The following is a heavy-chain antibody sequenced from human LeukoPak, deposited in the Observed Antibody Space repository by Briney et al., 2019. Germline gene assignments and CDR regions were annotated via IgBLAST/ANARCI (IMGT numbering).Heavy chain of an antibody. CDR3: AKKKVPASLGEGLDI. J-gene: IGHJ3*02. D-gene: IGHD3-16*01. CDR2: INSDGSST. V-gene: IGHV3-74*01. Sequence: GGSLRLSCAASGFTFSSYWMHWVRQAPGKGLVWVSRINSDGSSTSYADSVKGRFTISRDNPQNTLYLQMNSLRAEDTAVYYCAKKKVPASLGEGLDIWGQGTMVTVSS. CDR1: GFTFSSYW.